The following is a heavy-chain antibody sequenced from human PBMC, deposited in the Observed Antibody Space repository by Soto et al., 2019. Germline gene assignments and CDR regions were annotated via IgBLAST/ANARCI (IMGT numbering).Heavy chain of an antibody. V-gene: IGHV1-58*01. CDR1: GFTFTSYA. Sequence: SVKVSCKASGFTFTSYAVQWVRQARGQRLEWIGWIVVGSGNTNYAQKFQERVTITRDMSTSTAYMELSSLRSEDTAVYYCAADAHDDFWSGYYINWFDPWGQGTLVTVSS. CDR3: AADAHDDFWSGYYINWFDP. CDR2: IVVGSGNT. D-gene: IGHD3-3*01. J-gene: IGHJ5*02.